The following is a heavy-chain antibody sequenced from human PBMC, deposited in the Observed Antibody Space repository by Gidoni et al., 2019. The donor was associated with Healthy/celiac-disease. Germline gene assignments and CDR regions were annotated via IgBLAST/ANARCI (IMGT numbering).Heavy chain of an antibody. V-gene: IGHV3-21*01. CDR1: GFTFSSYS. Sequence: EVHLVESGGGLVKPGGSLRLSCAASGFTFSSYSMNWVRQAPGKGLEWVSSISSSSSYIYYADSVKGRFTISRDNAKNSLYLQMNSLRAEDTAVYYCAKSFWSGYWTFDYWGQGTLVTVSS. CDR3: AKSFWSGYWTFDY. D-gene: IGHD3-3*01. J-gene: IGHJ4*02. CDR2: ISSSSSYI.